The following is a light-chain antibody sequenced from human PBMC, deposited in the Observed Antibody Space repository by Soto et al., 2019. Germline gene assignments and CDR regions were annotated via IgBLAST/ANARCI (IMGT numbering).Light chain of an antibody. CDR3: CSYAGSITFYV. J-gene: IGLJ1*01. V-gene: IGLV2-23*01. Sequence: QSVLNQPASVSGSPRQSITISCTGTNSDVGSYNLVSWYQQHPGKAPKLVIYKGSERPSGVSNRFSGSKSGNTASLTISGLQAEDDADYYCCSYAGSITFYVFGTGTKVTVL. CDR1: NSDVGSYNL. CDR2: KGS.